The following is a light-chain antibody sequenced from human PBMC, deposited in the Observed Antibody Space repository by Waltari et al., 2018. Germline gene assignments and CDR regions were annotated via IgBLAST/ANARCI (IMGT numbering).Light chain of an antibody. CDR1: SSNIGSNT. CDR3: AAWDDSLNGV. CDR2: SNN. Sequence: QSVLTQPPSASGTPGQRVTISCSGSSSNIGSNTVNWDQQLPGTAPKLLIYSNNQRPSGVPDRFSGSKSGTSASLAISGLQSEDEADYYCAAWDDSLNGVFGGGTKLTVL. V-gene: IGLV1-44*01. J-gene: IGLJ3*02.